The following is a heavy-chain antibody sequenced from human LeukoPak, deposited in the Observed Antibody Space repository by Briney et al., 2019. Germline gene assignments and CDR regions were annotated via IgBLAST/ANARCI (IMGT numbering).Heavy chain of an antibody. J-gene: IGHJ4*02. Sequence: GGSLRLSCAASGFTFSSYWMSWVRQAPGKGLEWVANINQDGSEKYYVDSVKGRFTISRDNAKNSLYMQMNSLRAEDTAVYYCARGVGDYAILAYWGQGTLVTVSS. D-gene: IGHD4-17*01. V-gene: IGHV3-7*01. CDR1: GFTFSSYW. CDR2: INQDGSEK. CDR3: ARGVGDYAILAY.